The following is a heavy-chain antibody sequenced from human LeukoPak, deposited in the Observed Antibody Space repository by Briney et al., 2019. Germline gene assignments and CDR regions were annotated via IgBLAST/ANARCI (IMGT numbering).Heavy chain of an antibody. V-gene: IGHV1-69*04. CDR3: ARDRADYDSSGYDY. J-gene: IGHJ4*02. CDR2: IIPILGIA. CDR1: GGTFSSYT. D-gene: IGHD3-22*01. Sequence: GASVKVSCKASGGTFSSYTISWVRQAPGQGLEWMGRIIPILGIANYAQKFQGRVTITADKSTNTAYMELSSLRSEDTAVYYCARDRADYDSSGYDYWGQGTLVTVSS.